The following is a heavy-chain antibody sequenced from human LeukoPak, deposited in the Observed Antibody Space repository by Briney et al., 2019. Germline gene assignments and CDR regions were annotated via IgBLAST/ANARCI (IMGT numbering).Heavy chain of an antibody. CDR3: AKEGGVTGTSFDC. D-gene: IGHD1-1*01. CDR1: GYTFTGYY. Sequence: ASVKVSCKASGYTFTGYYIHWVRQAPGQGLEWMGWIDPNTGGPVYAQRFQGRVTMTRDTPISTAYMELSRLGSDDTAVYYCAKEGGVTGTSFDCWGQGTLVTVSS. J-gene: IGHJ4*02. CDR2: IDPNTGGP. V-gene: IGHV1-2*02.